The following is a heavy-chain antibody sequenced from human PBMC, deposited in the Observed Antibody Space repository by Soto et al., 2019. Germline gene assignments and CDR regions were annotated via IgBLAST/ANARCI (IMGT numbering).Heavy chain of an antibody. V-gene: IGHV3-23*01. Sequence: EVQLLESGGGLVQPGGSLRLSCAASGFTFSSYAMSWVRQAPGKGLEWVSAISGSGGSTYYADSVKGRFTISRDNSKNTLYLQVNRLRAEDTAVYYCAKDLLDCSGGRCYYRYSYYYMDVWGKGTTVTVSS. D-gene: IGHD2-15*01. CDR2: ISGSGGST. J-gene: IGHJ6*03. CDR1: GFTFSSYA. CDR3: AKDLLDCSGGRCYYRYSYYYMDV.